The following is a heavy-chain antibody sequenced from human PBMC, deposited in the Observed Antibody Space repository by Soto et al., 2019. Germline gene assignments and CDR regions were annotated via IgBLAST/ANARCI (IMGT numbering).Heavy chain of an antibody. CDR1: GASVINDY. D-gene: IGHD1-26*01. Sequence: SETLSLTCTVTGASVINDYWNWIRQPPGKGLEWIGFVYDSGSTSYNSSLKSRLTISVDTSKNQFSLKLSSVTAADTAVYYCVRQVGATGSYSDAVWGQGAMVTVSS. J-gene: IGHJ3*01. CDR3: VRQVGATGSYSDAV. V-gene: IGHV4-59*02. CDR2: VYDSGST.